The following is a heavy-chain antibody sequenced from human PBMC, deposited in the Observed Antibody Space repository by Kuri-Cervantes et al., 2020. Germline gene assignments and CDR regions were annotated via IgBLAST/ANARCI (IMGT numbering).Heavy chain of an antibody. Sequence: GGSLRLSCAASGFTFDNFVMAWVRLPPGKGLQWVSAISVSSASTYYAKSVEGRFTVSRDNSRNTLYLQMNSLRAEDTAVYYCARNRISSRGDAFDIWGQGTMVTVSS. CDR2: ISVSSAST. D-gene: IGHD6-13*01. V-gene: IGHV3-23*01. CDR3: ARNRISSRGDAFDI. J-gene: IGHJ3*02. CDR1: GFTFDNFV.